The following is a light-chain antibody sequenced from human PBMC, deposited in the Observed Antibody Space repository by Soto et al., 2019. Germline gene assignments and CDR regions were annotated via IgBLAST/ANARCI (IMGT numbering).Light chain of an antibody. CDR2: VAC. J-gene: IGKJ1*01. V-gene: IGKV1-12*01. Sequence: DLQMPQSPSSVSASVGDTVTITCRASQGISTWLDWYQQKPGRAPKALISVACILQSGVPSRFSGSGSGTEFTLTINTLQPEDVATYYGQQADSFPWTFGQGTKGEI. CDR1: QGISTW. CDR3: QQADSFPWT.